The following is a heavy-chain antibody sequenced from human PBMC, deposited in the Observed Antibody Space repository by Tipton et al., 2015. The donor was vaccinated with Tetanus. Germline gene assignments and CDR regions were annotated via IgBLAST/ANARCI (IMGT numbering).Heavy chain of an antibody. D-gene: IGHD1-26*01. CDR2: SESGDVT. J-gene: IGHJ4*02. CDR3: ASRGAYVGSYGSPLDY. Sequence: SLRLSCAASGFTVSSNYMSWVRQAPGKGLEWVSAISESGDVTYYADSVKGRFTISRDNSKNTLYLQMNSLRAEDTAVYYCASRGAYVGSYGSPLDYWGQGALVTVSS. CDR1: GFTVSSNY. V-gene: IGHV3-53*01.